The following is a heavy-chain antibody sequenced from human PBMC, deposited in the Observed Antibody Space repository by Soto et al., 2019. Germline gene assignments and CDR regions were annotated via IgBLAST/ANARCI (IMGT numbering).Heavy chain of an antibody. Sequence: ASVKVSCKASGYTFTSYDINWVRQATGQGLEWMGWMNPNSGNTGYAQKFQGRVTMTRNTSISTAYMELSSLRSEDTAVYYCARDDFWSGYPPSGDYGMDVWGQGTTVTVSS. CDR2: MNPNSGNT. J-gene: IGHJ6*02. V-gene: IGHV1-8*01. D-gene: IGHD3-3*01. CDR3: ARDDFWSGYPPSGDYGMDV. CDR1: GYTFTSYD.